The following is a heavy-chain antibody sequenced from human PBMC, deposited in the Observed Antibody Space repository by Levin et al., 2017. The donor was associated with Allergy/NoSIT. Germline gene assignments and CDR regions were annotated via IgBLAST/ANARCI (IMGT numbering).Heavy chain of an antibody. J-gene: IGHJ4*02. CDR1: FFPFLLPF. CDR3: ATSPLYSNGWYGPGY. CDR2: IDTDGSST. D-gene: IGHD6-19*01. V-gene: IGHV3-74*01. Sequence: GGSLRLSFSSSFFPFLLPFLPFFLPSPLKGLVWVSRIDTDGSSTTYADSVKGRFTISRDNAKNTLYLQMSSLRAEDTAVYYCATSPLYSNGWYGPGYWGQGTLVTVSS.